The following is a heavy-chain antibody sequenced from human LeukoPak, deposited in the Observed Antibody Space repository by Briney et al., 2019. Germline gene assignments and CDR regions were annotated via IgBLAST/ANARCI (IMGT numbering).Heavy chain of an antibody. CDR2: IDTDGTIT. CDR3: TKDLTGKEDY. Sequence: GGSLRLSCSGSGYIFSSYWMHWVRQAPGEGLVWVSRIDTDGTITTYADSVKGRFTISRDNAKNTLYLQMNTLRIEDTGVYYSTKDLTGKEDYWGQGTLVTVSS. CDR1: GYIFSSYW. J-gene: IGHJ4*02. V-gene: IGHV3-74*01. D-gene: IGHD1-20*01.